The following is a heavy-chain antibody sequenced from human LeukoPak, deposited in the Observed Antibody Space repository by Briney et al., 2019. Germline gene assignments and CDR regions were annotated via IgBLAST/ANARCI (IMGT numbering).Heavy chain of an antibody. D-gene: IGHD3-22*01. CDR1: GFTFSSYA. CDR3: ARVYYDSSGYISNGALDI. V-gene: IGHV3-23*01. Sequence: GGSLRLSCAASGFTFSSYAMSWVRQAPGKGLEWVSGIRGSGDITYYADSVKGRFTISRDNFKNTLYLQMNSLRAEDTAVYYCARVYYDSSGYISNGALDIWGHGTMVTVSS. J-gene: IGHJ3*02. CDR2: IRGSGDIT.